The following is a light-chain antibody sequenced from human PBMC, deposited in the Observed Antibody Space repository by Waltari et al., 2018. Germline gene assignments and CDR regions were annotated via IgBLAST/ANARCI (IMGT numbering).Light chain of an antibody. CDR1: SSKLGADYE. CDR3: QSYDSRLGGSV. J-gene: IGLJ3*02. CDR2: ENI. Sequence: QSVLTQPPSVSGAPGQRVTISCTGSSSKLGADYELNWYQQLPGTAPRLLIYENIKRPSGVPDRFSGSKSGMSASLAITGLQAEDEADYYCQSYDSRLGGSVFGGGTKLTVL. V-gene: IGLV1-40*01.